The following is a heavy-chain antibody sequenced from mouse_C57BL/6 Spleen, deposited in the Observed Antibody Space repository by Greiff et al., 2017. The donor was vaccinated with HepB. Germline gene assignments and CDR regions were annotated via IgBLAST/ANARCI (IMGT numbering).Heavy chain of an antibody. D-gene: IGHD4-1*02. V-gene: IGHV5-4*03. CDR2: ISDGGSYT. CDR3: ARATTGTWFAY. Sequence: EVKLEESGGGLVKPGGSLKLSCAASGFTFSSYAMSWVRQTPEKRLEWVATISDGGSYTYYPDNVKGRFTISRDNAKNNLYLQMSHLKSEDTAMYYCARATTGTWFAYWGQGTLVTVSA. J-gene: IGHJ3*01. CDR1: GFTFSSYA.